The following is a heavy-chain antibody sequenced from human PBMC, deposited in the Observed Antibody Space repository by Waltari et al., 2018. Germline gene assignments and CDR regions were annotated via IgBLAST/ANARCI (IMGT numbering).Heavy chain of an antibody. CDR1: GFTFSSYA. J-gene: IGHJ5*02. Sequence: EVQLLESGGGLVQPGGSLRLSCAASGFTFSSYAMSWVRQAPGKGLEWGSGMRGSGGSTDDADAVKGRVTNARDKSKNTLHLQRNSLRAEDTAVYYWARGSPTPTDWFDPWGQGTLVTVSS. D-gene: IGHD3-16*01. V-gene: IGHV3-23*01. CDR3: ARGSPTPTDWFDP. CDR2: MRGSGGST.